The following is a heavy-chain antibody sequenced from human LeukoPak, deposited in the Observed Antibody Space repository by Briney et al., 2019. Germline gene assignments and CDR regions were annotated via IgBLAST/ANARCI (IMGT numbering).Heavy chain of an antibody. CDR2: ISYDGSNK. V-gene: IGHV3-30*18. D-gene: IGHD3-16*02. CDR1: GFTFSSYG. CDR3: AKDGYRVDKGADYDYVWGSYRQVTYYFDY. J-gene: IGHJ4*02. Sequence: GRSLRLSCAASGFTFSSYGMHWVRQAPGKGLEWVAVISYDGSNKYYADSVKGRFTISRDNSKNTLYLQMNSLRAEDTAVYYCAKDGYRVDKGADYDYVWGSYRQVTYYFDYWGQGTLVTVSS.